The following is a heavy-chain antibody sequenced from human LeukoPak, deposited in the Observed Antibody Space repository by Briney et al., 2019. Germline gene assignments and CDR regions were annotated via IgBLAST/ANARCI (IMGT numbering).Heavy chain of an antibody. CDR2: ISYDGSNK. D-gene: IGHD6-19*01. CDR1: GFTFSSYA. J-gene: IGHJ4*02. Sequence: GGSLRLSCAASGFTFSSYAMHWVRQAPGKGLEWVAVISYDGSNKYYADSVKGRFAISRDNSKNTLYLQMNSLRAEDTAIYYCARLAVAGNWVDYWGQGTLVTVSS. V-gene: IGHV3-30*09. CDR3: ARLAVAGNWVDY.